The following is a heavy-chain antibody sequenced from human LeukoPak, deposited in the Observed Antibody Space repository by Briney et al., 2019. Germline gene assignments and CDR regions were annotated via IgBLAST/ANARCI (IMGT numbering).Heavy chain of an antibody. D-gene: IGHD6-19*01. J-gene: IGHJ5*01. CDR3: ASGGLGSGWYFGWFDS. CDR1: GGTFSSYA. V-gene: IGHV1-69*05. CDR2: IIPIFGTA. Sequence: SVKVSCKASGGTFSSYAISWVRQAPGQGLEWMGGIIPIFGTANYAQKFQGRVTITTDESTSTAYMELSSLRSEDTAVYYCASGGLGSGWYFGWFDSWGQGTPVTVFS.